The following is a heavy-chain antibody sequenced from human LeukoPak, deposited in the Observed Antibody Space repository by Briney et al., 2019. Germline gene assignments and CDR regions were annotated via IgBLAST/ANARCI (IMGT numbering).Heavy chain of an antibody. J-gene: IGHJ6*03. CDR2: INHSGST. D-gene: IGHD3-10*01. CDR1: GGSFSGYY. V-gene: IGHV4-34*01. CDR3: ARVRAMVRGVIASYYYYYMDV. Sequence: SETLSLTCAVYGGSFSGYYWSWIRQPPGKGLEWIGEINHSGSTNYNPSLKSRVTISVDTSKNQFSLKLSSVTAADTAVYYCARVRAMVRGVIASYYYYYMDVWGKGTTVTVSS.